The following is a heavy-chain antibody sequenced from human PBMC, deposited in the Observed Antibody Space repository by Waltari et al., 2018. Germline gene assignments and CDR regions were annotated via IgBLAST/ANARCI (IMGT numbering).Heavy chain of an antibody. Sequence: EVQLVESGGGLVQPGRSLRLSCTASGFTFGDYAMSWVRQAPGKGLEWVGFIRSKAYGGTTEYAASVKGRFTISRDDSKSIAYLQMNSLKTEDTAVYYCTREVTMVREYYYYYMDVWGKGTTVTVSS. V-gene: IGHV3-49*04. CDR1: GFTFGDYA. D-gene: IGHD3-10*01. CDR2: IRSKAYGGTT. CDR3: TREVTMVREYYYYYMDV. J-gene: IGHJ6*03.